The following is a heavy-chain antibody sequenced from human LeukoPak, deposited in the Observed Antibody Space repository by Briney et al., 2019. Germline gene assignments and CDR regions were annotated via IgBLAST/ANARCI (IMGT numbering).Heavy chain of an antibody. CDR1: GFTFSSYS. V-gene: IGHV3-53*01. CDR3: ARGPKYYDYVWGSYRYDY. J-gene: IGHJ4*02. CDR2: IYSGGST. D-gene: IGHD3-16*02. Sequence: GGSLRLSCAASGFTFSSYSMNWVRQAPGKGLEWVSVIYSGGSTYYADSVKGRFTISRDNSKNTLYLQMNSLRAEDTAVYYCARGPKYYDYVWGSYRYDYWGQGTLVTVSS.